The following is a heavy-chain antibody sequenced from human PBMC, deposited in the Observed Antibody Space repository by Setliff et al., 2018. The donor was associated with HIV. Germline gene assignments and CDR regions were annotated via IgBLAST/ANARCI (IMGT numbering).Heavy chain of an antibody. V-gene: IGHV4-39*01. D-gene: IGHD2-21*02. CDR3: ASRGIVVVTMSMPDEFFVH. J-gene: IGHJ1*01. Sequence: SSETLSLTCSVSGGSINRDNYWGWIRQAPGKGLEWIGSIYYSGTTYYNPSLRGRVTISVDRSRNQFSLTLNSVTAADTATYYCASRGIVVVTMSMPDEFFVHWGHGTLVTVSS. CDR1: GGSINRDNY. CDR2: IYYSGTT.